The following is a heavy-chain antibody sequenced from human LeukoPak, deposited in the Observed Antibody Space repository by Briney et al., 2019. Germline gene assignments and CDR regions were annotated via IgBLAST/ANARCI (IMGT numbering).Heavy chain of an antibody. CDR2: ISSSSSYI. CDR1: GFTFSGYS. Sequence: GRSLRLSCAASGFTFSGYSMNWVRQAPGKGLEWVSSISSSSSYIYYADSVKGRFTISRENAKNSLYLQMNSLRAEDTAVYYCARLSGYGAFDIWGQGTMATVSS. CDR3: ARLSGYGAFDI. D-gene: IGHD3-3*01. V-gene: IGHV3-21*04. J-gene: IGHJ3*02.